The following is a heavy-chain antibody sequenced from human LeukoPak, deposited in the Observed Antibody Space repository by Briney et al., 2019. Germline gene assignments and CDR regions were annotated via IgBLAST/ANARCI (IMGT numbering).Heavy chain of an antibody. CDR3: ARGRYSSSWYGRHDAFDI. CDR1: GGSISSSNW. D-gene: IGHD6-13*01. V-gene: IGHV4-4*02. Sequence: SETLSLTCAVSGGSISSSNWWSWVRQPPGKGLEWIGEINHSGSTNYSPSLKSRVTISVDTSKNQFSLKLSSVTAADTAVYYCARGRYSSSWYGRHDAFDIWGQGTMVTVSS. CDR2: INHSGST. J-gene: IGHJ3*02.